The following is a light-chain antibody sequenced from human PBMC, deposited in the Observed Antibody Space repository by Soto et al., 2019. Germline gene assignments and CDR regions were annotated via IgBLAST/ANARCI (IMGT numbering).Light chain of an antibody. CDR2: SNN. V-gene: IGLV1-44*01. CDR3: PACDDSLNGVV. CDR1: SSNIGSYT. Sequence: QSVLTQPPSASGTPGQRVTISCSGSSSNIGSYTVNWYQQLPGTAPKLLIYSNNQRPSGVPDRFSGSKSGTSASLAISGLQSEDEADYYCPACDDSLNGVVFGGGTKLTVL. J-gene: IGLJ2*01.